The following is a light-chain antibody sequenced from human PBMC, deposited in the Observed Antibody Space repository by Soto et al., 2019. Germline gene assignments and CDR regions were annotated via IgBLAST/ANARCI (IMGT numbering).Light chain of an antibody. J-gene: IGLJ2*01. CDR1: SSTIGAGSD. CDR3: QSYDNSLSVVV. Sequence: QSVLTQPPSVSGAQGQRVTISCTGTSSTIGAGSDVHWYQQLPGTAPKLLIFGNTNRPAGVPDRFSGSKAGTSASLAITGLQAEDEGYYSCQSYDNSLSVVVFCGGTKLTVL. V-gene: IGLV1-40*01. CDR2: GNT.